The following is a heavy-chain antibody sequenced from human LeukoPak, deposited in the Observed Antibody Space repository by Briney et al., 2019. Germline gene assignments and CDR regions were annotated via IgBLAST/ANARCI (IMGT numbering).Heavy chain of an antibody. Sequence: SETLSLTCAVYGGSFSGYYWSWIRQPPGKGLEWIGEINHSGSTNYNPSLKSRVTISVDTSKNQFSLELSSVTAADTAVYYCARHGSRTYYDYVWAFDYWGQGTLVTVSS. V-gene: IGHV4-34*01. CDR2: INHSGST. J-gene: IGHJ4*02. D-gene: IGHD3-16*01. CDR1: GGSFSGYY. CDR3: ARHGSRTYYDYVWAFDY.